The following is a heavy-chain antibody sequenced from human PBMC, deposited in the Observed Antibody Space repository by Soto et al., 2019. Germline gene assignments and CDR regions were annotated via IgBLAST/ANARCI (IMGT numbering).Heavy chain of an antibody. CDR2: IYYSGST. Sequence: SETLSLTCTVSGGSISSSSYYWGWIRQPPGKGLEWIGSIYYSGSTYYNPSLKSRVTISVDTSKNQFSLKLSSVTAADTAVYYCAKSMRGYCSGGSCRLGEEIAVAGLFDYWGQGTLVTVSS. V-gene: IGHV4-39*01. D-gene: IGHD2-15*01. J-gene: IGHJ4*02. CDR1: GGSISSSSYY. CDR3: AKSMRGYCSGGSCRLGEEIAVAGLFDY.